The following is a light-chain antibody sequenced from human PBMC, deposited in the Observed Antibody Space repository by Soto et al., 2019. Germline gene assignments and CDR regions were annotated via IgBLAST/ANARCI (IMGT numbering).Light chain of an antibody. J-gene: IGKJ1*01. CDR3: QQLNSYPWT. CDR1: QGISSY. Sequence: IQLTQSPSSLSASVGDRVTITCRASQGISSYLAWYQQKPGKAPKLLIYAASTLQSGVPSRFSGSGSWTDFTLTISSLQPEDFATYYCQQLNSYPWTFGQGTKVDIK. V-gene: IGKV1-9*01. CDR2: AAS.